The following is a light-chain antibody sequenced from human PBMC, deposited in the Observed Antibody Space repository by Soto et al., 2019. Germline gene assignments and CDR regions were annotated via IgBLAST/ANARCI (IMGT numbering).Light chain of an antibody. CDR1: SSEVGTYKR. Sequence: QSALTQPPSVSGSPGQSVAISCTGTSSEVGTYKRVSWYQQPPCTAPKLMIYDVTNRPSGVPDRFSGSKSGNTASLTISGLQAEDEADYYCSSFTSSNTYVFGTGTKVTVL. CDR3: SSFTSSNTYV. V-gene: IGLV2-18*02. J-gene: IGLJ1*01. CDR2: DVT.